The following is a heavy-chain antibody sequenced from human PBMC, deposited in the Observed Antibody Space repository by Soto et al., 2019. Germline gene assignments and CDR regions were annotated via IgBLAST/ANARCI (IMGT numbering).Heavy chain of an antibody. CDR2: ILHIGST. V-gene: IGHV4-4*02. J-gene: IGHJ5*02. CDR3: ASGFDSDGLYNGGHP. CDR1: GGPISTTNW. Sequence: VQLQESGPGLVKPSGTLSLTCTVSGGPISTTNWWSWFRQSPGKGLEWIGEILHIGSTNYNPSLKSRVTISIDKSKNQFSLRLSSVTAADTAVYYCASGFDSDGLYNGGHPWGQGTLVSVSS. D-gene: IGHD3-22*01.